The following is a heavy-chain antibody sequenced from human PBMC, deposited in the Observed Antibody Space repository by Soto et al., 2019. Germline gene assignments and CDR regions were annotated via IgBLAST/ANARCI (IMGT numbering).Heavy chain of an antibody. J-gene: IGHJ4*02. Sequence: QLQLQESGPGLVKPSETLSLTCTVSGGSISSSSYYWGWIRQPPGKGLEWIGIIYYTGSTYYNPSLKSRVTISVNTSKNQFSLNLNSVTAADTAVYYCAKRGYSFAYLPFADWGQGTLVTVSS. CDR1: GGSISSSSYY. V-gene: IGHV4-39*01. D-gene: IGHD5-18*01. CDR2: IYYTGST. CDR3: AKRGYSFAYLPFAD.